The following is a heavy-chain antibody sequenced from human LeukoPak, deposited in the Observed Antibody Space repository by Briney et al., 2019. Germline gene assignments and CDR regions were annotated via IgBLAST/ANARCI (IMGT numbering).Heavy chain of an antibody. CDR2: INSSSSTI. V-gene: IGHV3-11*04. CDR1: GFTFNDYY. CDR3: ARDDPYYDFWICRDY. D-gene: IGHD3-3*01. Sequence: GGSLRLSCAASGFTFNDYYMSWIRQAPAKGLEWVSYINSSSSTIYYADSVKGRFTISRENAKNSLYLQMNGPRAEDTAVYYCARDDPYYDFWICRDYWGQGTLATVS. J-gene: IGHJ4*02.